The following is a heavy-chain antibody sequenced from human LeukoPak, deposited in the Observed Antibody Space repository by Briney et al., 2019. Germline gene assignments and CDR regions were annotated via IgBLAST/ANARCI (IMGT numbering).Heavy chain of an antibody. CDR1: GYTFTGYY. Sequence: ASVKVSCKASGYTFTGYYMHWVRQAPGQGLEWMGWINPNSGGTNYAQKFQGRVTMTRDTSISTAYMEPSRLRSDDTAVYYCAIFSSIAARNLLDYWGQGTLVTVSS. J-gene: IGHJ4*02. V-gene: IGHV1-2*02. CDR3: AIFSSIAARNLLDY. D-gene: IGHD6-6*01. CDR2: INPNSGGT.